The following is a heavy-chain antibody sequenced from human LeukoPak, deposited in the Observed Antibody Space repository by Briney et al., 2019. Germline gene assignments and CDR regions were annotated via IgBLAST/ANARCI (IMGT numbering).Heavy chain of an antibody. CDR1: GFMFTNSV. D-gene: IGHD3/OR15-3a*01. CDR2: ISRTGTDT. V-gene: IGHV3-23*01. Sequence: PGGSLRLSCAASGFMFTNSVMTWVRRAPGKGLEWVSGISRTGTDTYYGDSVKGRFTISRDNSKNTLFLQMTSLRAEDTAVYYCAKGDFDFWTGYPDHYYNGVNVWGQGTTVTVSS. J-gene: IGHJ6*02. CDR3: AKGDFDFWTGYPDHYYNGVNV.